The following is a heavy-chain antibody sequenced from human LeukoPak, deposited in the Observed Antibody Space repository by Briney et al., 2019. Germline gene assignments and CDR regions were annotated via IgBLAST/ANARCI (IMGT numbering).Heavy chain of an antibody. CDR3: ARAKRNCSSTSCYSYYYYYYGMDV. D-gene: IGHD2-2*01. J-gene: IGHJ6*02. Sequence: PSETLSLTCAVYGGSFSGYYWSWIRKPPGKGLEWIGEINHSGSTNYNPSLKSRVTISVDTSKNQFSLKLSSVTAADTAVYYCARAKRNCSSTSCYSYYYYYYGMDVWGQGTTVTVSS. V-gene: IGHV4-34*01. CDR1: GGSFSGYY. CDR2: INHSGST.